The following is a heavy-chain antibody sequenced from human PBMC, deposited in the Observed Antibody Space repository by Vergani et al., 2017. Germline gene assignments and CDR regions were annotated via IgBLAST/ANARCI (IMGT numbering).Heavy chain of an antibody. V-gene: IGHV4-61*10. CDR3: ARGRRRGKYFQH. J-gene: IGHJ1*01. Sequence: QVQLQESGPGLVKPSETLSLTCTVSGGSVSSGSYYWSWIRQPAGKGLEWIGYIYYSGSTNYNPSLKSRVTISVDTSKNQFSLKLSSVTAADTAVYYCARGRRRGKYFQHWGQGTRVTVSS. CDR2: IYYSGST. CDR1: GGSVSSGSYY.